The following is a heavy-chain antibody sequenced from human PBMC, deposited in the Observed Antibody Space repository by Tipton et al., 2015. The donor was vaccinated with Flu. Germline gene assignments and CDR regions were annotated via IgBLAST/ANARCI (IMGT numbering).Heavy chain of an antibody. D-gene: IGHD6-19*01. Sequence: SLRLSCAASGFTFTLFGMHWVRQAPGKGLEWVSFIWYDGRQTFYADSVKGRFTISRDDSKNTVYLQMNSLTAEDTAVYYCARVEHSSGWFPGYFDLWGRGTLVTVSS. J-gene: IGHJ2*01. V-gene: IGHV3-33*03. CDR1: GFTFTLFG. CDR2: IWYDGRQT. CDR3: ARVEHSSGWFPGYFDL.